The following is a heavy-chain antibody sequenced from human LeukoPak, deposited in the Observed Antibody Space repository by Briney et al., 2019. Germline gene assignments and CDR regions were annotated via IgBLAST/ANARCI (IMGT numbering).Heavy chain of an antibody. CDR2: IGVTGDT. Sequence: GGSLRLSCAASGFTFSGYDMHWVRQPTGRGLEWVSAIGVTGDTYYAGSVKGRFTTSRENAKNSLYLQLNSLRAGDTAVYYCARGFVHAFDLWGQGTMVTVSS. CDR1: GFTFSGYD. D-gene: IGHD3-16*02. V-gene: IGHV3-13*04. J-gene: IGHJ3*01. CDR3: ARGFVHAFDL.